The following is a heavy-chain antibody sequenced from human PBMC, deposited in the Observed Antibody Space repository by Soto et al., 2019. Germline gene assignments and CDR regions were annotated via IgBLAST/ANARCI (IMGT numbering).Heavy chain of an antibody. D-gene: IGHD3-10*01. J-gene: IGHJ6*02. CDR1: GDSISRNGYF. Sequence: KTSETLSLTCTVSGDSISRNGYFWTWIRQHPGKGLEWIGYIYNSGSSYYNPSLKSRVIISVDTSKNHFSLNLTAVTAADTAVYYCARGTMLRGPGYYYAMDVWSQGTTVTVSS. V-gene: IGHV4-31*03. CDR3: ARGTMLRGPGYYYAMDV. CDR2: IYNSGSS.